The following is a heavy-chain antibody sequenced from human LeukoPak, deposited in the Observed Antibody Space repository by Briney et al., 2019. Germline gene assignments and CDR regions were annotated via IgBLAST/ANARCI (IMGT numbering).Heavy chain of an antibody. J-gene: IGHJ3*02. Sequence: ASVKVSCKASRYTFTGYYMHRVRHAPGQGLEWMGWINPNSGGTNYAQEFQGRVTMTRDTSISTAYMELSRLRSDDTAVYYCARFRDCSGGSCYYDAFDIWGQGTMVTVSS. V-gene: IGHV1-2*02. CDR3: ARFRDCSGGSCYYDAFDI. CDR1: RYTFTGYY. CDR2: INPNSGGT. D-gene: IGHD2-15*01.